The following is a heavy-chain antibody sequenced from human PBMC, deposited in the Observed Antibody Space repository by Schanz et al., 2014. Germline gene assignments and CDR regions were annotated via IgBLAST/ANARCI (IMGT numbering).Heavy chain of an antibody. CDR3: ARGRSFDY. CDR2: MNPDSGNT. J-gene: IGHJ4*02. CDR1: GYTFVSYS. Sequence: QVQLVQSGAEVKKPGASVKVSCKASGYTFVSYSMHWVRQAPGQGLEWMGWMNPDSGNTGYAQKFQGRVTMTSNASMSTAYIELHILTSENTAVYYCARGRSFDYWGQGTLVTVSS. V-gene: IGHV1-8*02.